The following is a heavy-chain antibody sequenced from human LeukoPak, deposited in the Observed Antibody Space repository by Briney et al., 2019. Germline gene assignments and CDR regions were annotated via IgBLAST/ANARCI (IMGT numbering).Heavy chain of an antibody. CDR2: ISSSGSTI. V-gene: IGHV3-11*01. CDR3: ARAYYYGSGSYGLDY. D-gene: IGHD3-10*01. Sequence: AGGSLRLSCAASGFTFSDYYMSWIRQAPGKGLERVSYISSSGSTIYYADSVKGRFTISRDNAKNSLYLQMNSLRAEDTAVYYCARAYYYGSGSYGLDYWGQGTLVTVSS. CDR1: GFTFSDYY. J-gene: IGHJ4*02.